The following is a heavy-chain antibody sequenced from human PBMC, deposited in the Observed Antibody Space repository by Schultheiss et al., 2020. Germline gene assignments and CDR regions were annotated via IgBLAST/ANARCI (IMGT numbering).Heavy chain of an antibody. CDR2: ISWNSGSI. D-gene: IGHD3-10*01. CDR1: GFTFDDYA. J-gene: IGHJ3*02. CDR3: AKDRGGLWADGDAFDI. V-gene: IGHV3-9*01. Sequence: GESLRLSCAASGFTFDDYAMHWVRQAPGKGLEWVSGISWNSGSIGYADSVKGRFTISRDNAKNSLYLQMNSLRAEDTALYYCAKDRGGLWADGDAFDIWGQGKMGTVSS.